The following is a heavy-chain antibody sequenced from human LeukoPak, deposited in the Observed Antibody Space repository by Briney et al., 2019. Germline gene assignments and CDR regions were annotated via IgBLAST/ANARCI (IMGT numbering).Heavy chain of an antibody. CDR2: INPNSGGT. D-gene: IGHD3-22*01. Sequence: ASVKVSCKASGYTFIDYYMHWVRQAPGQGLEWVGWINPNSGGTNYAQNFQGRVTMTRDTSITTAYMELSRLRSDDTAVYYCARDYLGHYYDSSGYTPTVDYWGQGTLVTVSS. CDR3: ARDYLGHYYDSSGYTPTVDY. CDR1: GYTFIDYY. J-gene: IGHJ4*02. V-gene: IGHV1-2*02.